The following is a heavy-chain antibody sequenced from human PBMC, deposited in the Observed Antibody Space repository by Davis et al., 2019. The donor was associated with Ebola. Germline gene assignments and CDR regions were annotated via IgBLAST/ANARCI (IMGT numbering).Heavy chain of an antibody. D-gene: IGHD2-2*01. CDR1: GGTFSSYA. V-gene: IGHV1-69*04. CDR2: IIPILGIA. J-gene: IGHJ6*02. Sequence: SVKVSCKASGGTFSSYAISWVRQAPGQGLEWMGRIIPILGIANYAQKFQGRVTITADKSTSTAYMELSSLRSEDTAVYYCARDLGYAFYYYYGMDVWGQGTTVTVSS. CDR3: ARDLGYAFYYYYGMDV.